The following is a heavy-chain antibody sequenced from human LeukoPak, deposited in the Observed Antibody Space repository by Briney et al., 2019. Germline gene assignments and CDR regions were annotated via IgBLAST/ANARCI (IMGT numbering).Heavy chain of an antibody. CDR3: ARGPSSGYYYENWFDP. D-gene: IGHD3-22*01. J-gene: IGHJ5*02. CDR1: GYTFTGYY. V-gene: IGHV1-2*02. CDR2: INPNSGGT. Sequence: ASVKVSCKASGYTFTGYYMHWVRQAPGQGLEWMGWINPNSGGTNYAQKFQGRVSMTRDRSISTAYMELSRLRSDDTAVYYCARGPSSGYYYENWFDPWGQGTLVTVSS.